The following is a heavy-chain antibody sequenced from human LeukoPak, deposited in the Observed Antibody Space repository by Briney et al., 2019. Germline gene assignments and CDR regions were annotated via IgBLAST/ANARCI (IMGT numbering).Heavy chain of an antibody. CDR3: AREVYGDNYFDY. J-gene: IGHJ4*02. CDR2: IKQDGSEK. CDR1: GFTFSRNW. Sequence: GGSLRLSCAASGFTFSRNWMSWVRQAPGKGPEWVANIKQDGSEKYYVDSVKGRFTISRDNAKMSLYLQMNSLRDEDTAVYYCAREVYGDNYFDYWGQGTLVTVSS. V-gene: IGHV3-7*05. D-gene: IGHD4-17*01.